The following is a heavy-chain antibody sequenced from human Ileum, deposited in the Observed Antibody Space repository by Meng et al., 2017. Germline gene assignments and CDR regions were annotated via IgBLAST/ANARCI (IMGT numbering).Heavy chain of an antibody. J-gene: IGHJ4*02. CDR1: GYIFTGYY. CDR2: INPNSGGT. V-gene: IGHV1-2*06. CDR3: ARDLGGYYDSSGYYAGYYFDY. D-gene: IGHD3-22*01. Sequence: QVQLVQSGAEVKKPGASVKVSCQASGYIFTGYYMHWVRQAPGQGLEWMGRINPNSGGTNYAQKFQGRVTMTRDTSISTAYMELSRLRSDDTAVYYCARDLGGYYDSSGYYAGYYFDYWGQGTLVTVSS.